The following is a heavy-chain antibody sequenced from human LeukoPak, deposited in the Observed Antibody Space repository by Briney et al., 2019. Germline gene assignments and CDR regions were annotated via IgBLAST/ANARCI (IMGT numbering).Heavy chain of an antibody. CDR2: IRDSGSST. CDR3: ARRGDYFPFDY. CDR1: GFTFSSYA. Sequence: PGGALRLSCAASGFTFSSYAMSWVRQAPGKGLEWVSAIRDSGSSTHYADSVKGRFTTSRDNSKNTLYLQMNSLRVEDTAVYYCARRGDYFPFDYWGQGILVTVSS. V-gene: IGHV3-23*01. D-gene: IGHD3-16*01. J-gene: IGHJ4*02.